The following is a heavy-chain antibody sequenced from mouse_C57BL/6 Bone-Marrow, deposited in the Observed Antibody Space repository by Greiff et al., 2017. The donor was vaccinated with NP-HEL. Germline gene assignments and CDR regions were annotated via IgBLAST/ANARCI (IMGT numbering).Heavy chain of an antibody. V-gene: IGHV5-6*01. CDR2: ISSGGSYT. CDR3: SRRTIVTALGY. CDR1: GFTFSSYG. D-gene: IGHD2-5*01. J-gene: IGHJ2*01. Sequence: EVKLMESGGDLVKPGGSLKLSCAASGFTFSSYGMSWVRQTPDKRLEWVATISSGGSYTYYPDSVKGRFTISRDNAKNTLYLQMSSLKSEDKAIYYCSRRTIVTALGYWGQGTTLTVSS.